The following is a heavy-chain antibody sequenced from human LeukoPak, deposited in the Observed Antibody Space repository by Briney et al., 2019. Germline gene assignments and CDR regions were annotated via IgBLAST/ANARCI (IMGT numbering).Heavy chain of an antibody. J-gene: IGHJ6*02. Sequence: ASVRVSCKVSGYTLSQFVMHWVRQAPGKGLEWMGGFDLEDGQTTYAQRFQGRVSMTEDTSTDTAYMELSILSSDDTAVYYCTGHRYDSGWDLGARGYYYYGMDVWGQGTTVTVSS. D-gene: IGHD3-22*01. CDR1: GYTLSQFV. CDR3: TGHRYDSGWDLGARGYYYYGMDV. CDR2: FDLEDGQT. V-gene: IGHV1-24*01.